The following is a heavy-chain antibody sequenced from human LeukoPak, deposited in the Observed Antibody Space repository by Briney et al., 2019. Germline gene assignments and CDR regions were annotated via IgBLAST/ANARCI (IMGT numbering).Heavy chain of an antibody. CDR3: ARRAVAGSFDI. Sequence: GESLKISCKGSGYSFTSYWIGWVRQMPGKGLEWMGIIYPGDSDTRYSPSFQGQVTISAVKSISTAYLEWSSLKASDTALYCCARRAVAGSFDIWGQGTNVTLSS. J-gene: IGHJ3*02. D-gene: IGHD6-19*01. V-gene: IGHV5-51*01. CDR2: IYPGDSDT. CDR1: GYSFTSYW.